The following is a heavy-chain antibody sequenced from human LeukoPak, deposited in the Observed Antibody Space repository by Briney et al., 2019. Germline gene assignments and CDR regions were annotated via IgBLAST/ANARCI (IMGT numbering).Heavy chain of an antibody. CDR3: ARDRSRSIDY. CDR2: VSGSGGST. J-gene: IGHJ4*02. CDR1: GFTFSSYA. D-gene: IGHD6-6*01. Sequence: PGGSLRLSCAASGFTFSSYAMSWVRQAPGKGLEWVSGVSGSGGSTYYADSVKGRFTISRDNSKNTLYLQMNSLRAEDTAVYYCARDRSRSIDYWGQGTLVTVSS. V-gene: IGHV3-23*01.